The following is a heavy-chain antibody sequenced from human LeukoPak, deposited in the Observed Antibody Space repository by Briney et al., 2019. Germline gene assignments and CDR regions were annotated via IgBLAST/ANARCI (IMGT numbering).Heavy chain of an antibody. CDR2: MNPNSGNT. CDR3: ARGGGGYCSSTSCLSY. D-gene: IGHD2-2*01. V-gene: IGHV1-8*01. Sequence: ASVTVSCKASGYTFTSYDINWVRQATGQGLEWMGWMNPNSGNTGYAQKFQGRVTMTRDTSTSTVYMELSSLRSEDTAVYYCARGGGGYCSSTSCLSYWGQGTLVTVSS. J-gene: IGHJ4*02. CDR1: GYTFTSYD.